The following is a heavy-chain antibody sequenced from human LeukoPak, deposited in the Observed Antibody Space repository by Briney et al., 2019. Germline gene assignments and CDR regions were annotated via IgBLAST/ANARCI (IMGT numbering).Heavy chain of an antibody. Sequence: GASVRLSCTASGYTFTNFGFSWVRQAPGQGLEWMGWISAYNGNTNYAQKLQGRVTMTTDTSTSTAYMELRSLRSDDTAVYYCARDPGSVWDYWGQGTLVTVSS. CDR3: ARDPGSVWDY. CDR2: ISAYNGNT. V-gene: IGHV1-18*01. J-gene: IGHJ4*02. D-gene: IGHD3-16*01. CDR1: GYTFTNFG.